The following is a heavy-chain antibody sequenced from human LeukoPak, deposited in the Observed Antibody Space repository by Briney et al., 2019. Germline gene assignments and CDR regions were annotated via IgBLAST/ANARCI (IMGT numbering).Heavy chain of an antibody. V-gene: IGHV3-48*01. CDR3: ARDQGDEGYYFDY. J-gene: IGHJ4*02. CDR2: ISSSSSTI. D-gene: IGHD3-10*01. Sequence: PGGSLRLSCAASGFVVSTNYMNWVRQAPGKGLEWVSYISSSSSTIYYADSVKGRFTISRDNAKNSLYLQMNSLRAEDTAVYYCARDQGDEGYYFDYWGQGTLVTVSS. CDR1: GFVVSTNY.